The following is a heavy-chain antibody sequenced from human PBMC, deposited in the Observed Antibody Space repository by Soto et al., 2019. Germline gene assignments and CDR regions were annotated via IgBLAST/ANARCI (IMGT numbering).Heavy chain of an antibody. V-gene: IGHV3-48*01. J-gene: IGHJ4*02. CDR2: INRDSTVI. Sequence: EEQLVESGGGLVQPGGSLRLSCAASGFSFSTHYMNWVRQSPGKGLEWVSSINRDSTVIYYADSVKGRFTISRDNARNSLSLQRNSLRAEDTAVYYCLNGDYYVGPCTLVTVSS. CDR1: GFSFSTHY. CDR3: LNGDYY. D-gene: IGHD3-16*01.